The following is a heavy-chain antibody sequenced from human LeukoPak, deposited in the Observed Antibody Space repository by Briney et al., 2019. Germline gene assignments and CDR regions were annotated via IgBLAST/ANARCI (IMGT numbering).Heavy chain of an antibody. CDR1: GFSLSTSGVG. V-gene: IGHV2-5*01. CDR2: SFWNECK. D-gene: IGHD3-3*01. CDR3: AHQKYFWSGHTDVFDY. Sequence: SGPTLVKPTQTLALTCTFSGFSLSTSGVGVGWIRQTPGKALEWLSLSFWNECKRYSPSLKSRLTITKDTSKNQVVLIMTSMDPVDTATYYCAHQKYFWSGHTDVFDYWGQGTLVTVSS. J-gene: IGHJ4*02.